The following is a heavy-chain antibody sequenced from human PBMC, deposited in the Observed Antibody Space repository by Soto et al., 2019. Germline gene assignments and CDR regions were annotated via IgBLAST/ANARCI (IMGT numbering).Heavy chain of an antibody. V-gene: IGHV4-59*01. CDR2: IYYSGST. J-gene: IGHJ6*02. Sequence: SETLSLTCAVYGGSFSGYYWSWIRQPPGKGLEWIGYIYYSGSTNYNPSLKSRVTISVDTSKNQFSLKLSSVTAADTAVYYCARATSYYDFWSGFEGIDYYYGMDVWGQGTTVTVSS. CDR3: ARATSYYDFWSGFEGIDYYYGMDV. D-gene: IGHD3-3*01. CDR1: GGSFSGYY.